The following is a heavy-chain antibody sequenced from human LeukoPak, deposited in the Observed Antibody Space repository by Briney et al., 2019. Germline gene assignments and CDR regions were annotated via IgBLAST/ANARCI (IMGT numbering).Heavy chain of an antibody. D-gene: IGHD3-22*01. Sequence: PSETLSLTCAVYGGSFSGYYWSWIRQPPGKGLEWIGEINHSGSTNYNPSLKSRVTISVDTSKNQFSLRLSSVTAADTAVYYCVRDYYDSSGYSRRLDYWGQGTLVTVSS. V-gene: IGHV4-34*01. J-gene: IGHJ4*02. CDR3: VRDYYDSSGYSRRLDY. CDR2: INHSGST. CDR1: GGSFSGYY.